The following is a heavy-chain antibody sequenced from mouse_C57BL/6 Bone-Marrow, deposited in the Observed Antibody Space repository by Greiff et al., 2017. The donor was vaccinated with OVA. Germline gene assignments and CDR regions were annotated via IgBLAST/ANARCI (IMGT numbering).Heavy chain of an antibody. Sequence: DVKLQESGPGLVKPSQSLSLTCSVTGYSITSGYYWNWIRQFPGNKLEWMGYISYDGSNNYNPSLKNRISITRDTSKNQFFLKLNSVTTEDTATYYCARERLRRAMDYWGQGTSVTVSS. CDR1: GYSITSGYY. D-gene: IGHD2-4*01. CDR3: ARERLRRAMDY. CDR2: ISYDGSN. V-gene: IGHV3-6*01. J-gene: IGHJ4*01.